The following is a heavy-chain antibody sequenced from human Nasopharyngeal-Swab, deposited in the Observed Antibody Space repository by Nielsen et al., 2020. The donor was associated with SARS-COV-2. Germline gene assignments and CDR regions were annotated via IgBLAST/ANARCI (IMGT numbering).Heavy chain of an antibody. CDR1: GFTFHDYA. J-gene: IGHJ3*02. D-gene: IGHD6-13*01. CDR2: ISWNSGSM. V-gene: IGHV3-9*01. Sequence: SLKISCAASGFTFHDYAMHWVRQAPGKGLEWVSGISWNSGSMGYADSVKGRFTISRDNAKNSLYLQMNSLRAEDTALYYCAKTYSSSWYRRHAFDIWGQGTMVTVSS. CDR3: AKTYSSSWYRRHAFDI.